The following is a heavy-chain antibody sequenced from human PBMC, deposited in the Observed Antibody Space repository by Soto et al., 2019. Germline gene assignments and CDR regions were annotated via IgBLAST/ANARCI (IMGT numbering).Heavy chain of an antibody. V-gene: IGHV2-5*01. CDR2: IYWNDDK. D-gene: IGHD3-10*01. CDR3: AHRSVLLWFGEQNCFDP. CDR1: GFSLSTSGVG. J-gene: IGHJ5*02. Sequence: QITLKESGPTLVKPTQTLTLTCTFSGFSLSTSGVGVGWIRQPPGKALEWLALIYWNDDKRYSPSLKSRLTITKDTSKNQVVLTMTSMDPVDTATYDCAHRSVLLWFGEQNCFDPWGQGTLVTVSS.